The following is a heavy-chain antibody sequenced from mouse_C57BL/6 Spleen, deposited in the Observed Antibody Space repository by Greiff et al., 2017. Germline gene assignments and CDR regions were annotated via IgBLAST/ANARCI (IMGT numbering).Heavy chain of an antibody. V-gene: IGHV5-4*01. CDR1: GFTFSSYA. CDR3: ARAPGVVATKGYYFDD. Sequence: EVQLVESGGGLVKPGGSLKLSCAASGFTFSSYAMSWVRQTPEKRLEWVATISDGGSYTYYPDNVKGRFTISRDNAKNNLYLQMSHLKSEDTAMYYCARAPGVVATKGYYFDDWGQGTTLTVSS. D-gene: IGHD1-1*01. CDR2: ISDGGSYT. J-gene: IGHJ2*01.